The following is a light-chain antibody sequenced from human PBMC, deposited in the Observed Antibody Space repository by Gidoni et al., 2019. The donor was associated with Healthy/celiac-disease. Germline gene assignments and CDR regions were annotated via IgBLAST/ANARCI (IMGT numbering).Light chain of an antibody. V-gene: IGKV4-1*01. CDR2: WAS. CDR3: QQYYSTLYT. J-gene: IGKJ2*01. CDR1: QIVLYSSNNKNY. Sequence: DIVMTQSPTSLAVSLGERATINCKSSQIVLYSSNNKNYLAWYQQKPGQPPKLLIYWASTRESGVPDRFSGSGSGTDFTLTISSLQAEDVAVYYCQQYYSTLYTFGQGTKLEIK.